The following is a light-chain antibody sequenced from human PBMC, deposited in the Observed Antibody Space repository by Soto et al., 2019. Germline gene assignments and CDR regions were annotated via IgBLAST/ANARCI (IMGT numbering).Light chain of an antibody. V-gene: IGKV2-28*01. CDR1: QCLLHTDGNDY. CDR2: LGS. J-gene: IGKJ1*01. CDR3: MQALQTPPT. Sequence: DLVMTQSPLSLPVTPAEPASISCRSSQCLLHTDGNDYLDWYLQKPGQSPQLLMYLGSNRASGVPDRFNGSGSGTDFTLKISRVEAEDVGFYYCMQALQTPPTFGQGTKVEVK.